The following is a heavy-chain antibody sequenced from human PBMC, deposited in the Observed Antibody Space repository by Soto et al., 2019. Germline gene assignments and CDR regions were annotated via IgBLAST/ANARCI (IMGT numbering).Heavy chain of an antibody. CDR1: GYTFTSYG. J-gene: IGHJ6*02. CDR2: ISAYNGNT. D-gene: IGHD3-10*01. CDR3: ARLYSVWVGGANNGIDV. Sequence: QVQLEQSGAEVKKPGASVKVSCKASGYTFTSYGIHWVRQSPGQGLEGMGWISAYNGNTNYAQKLQGRVTMTTDTSTSTAYMELRSLRSEDTAVYYCARLYSVWVGGANNGIDVWGQGTTVTVSS. V-gene: IGHV1-18*04.